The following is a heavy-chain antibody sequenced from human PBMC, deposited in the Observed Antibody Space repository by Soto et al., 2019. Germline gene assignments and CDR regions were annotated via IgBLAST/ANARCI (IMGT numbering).Heavy chain of an antibody. D-gene: IGHD6-13*01. CDR3: ARGLAAGDY. V-gene: IGHV1-46*01. CDR2: INPNGGST. J-gene: IGHJ4*02. Sequence: QVQLVQSGAEVKNPGASVKVSCKASGYTFTNYYIHWVRQAPGQGLEWMAIINPNGGSTNYAQKFQGRVTLARDTFTSPVYMELSSLRSEDTAIYYCARGLAAGDYWGQGTLVTVSS. CDR1: GYTFTNYY.